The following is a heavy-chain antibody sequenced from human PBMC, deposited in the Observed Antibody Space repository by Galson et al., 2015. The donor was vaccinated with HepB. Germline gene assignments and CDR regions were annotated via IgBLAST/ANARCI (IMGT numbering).Heavy chain of an antibody. CDR3: AKGPDILTGYLRN. D-gene: IGHD3-9*01. Sequence: LRLSCAASGFTFSSYAMSWVRQAPGKGLEWVSAISGSGGSTYYADSVKGRFTISRDNSKNTLYLQMNSLRAEDTAVYYCAKGPDILTGYLRNWGQGTLVTVSS. J-gene: IGHJ4*02. V-gene: IGHV3-23*01. CDR1: GFTFSSYA. CDR2: ISGSGGST.